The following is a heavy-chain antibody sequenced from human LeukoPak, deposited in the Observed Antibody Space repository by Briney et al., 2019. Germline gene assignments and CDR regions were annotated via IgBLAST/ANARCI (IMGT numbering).Heavy chain of an antibody. CDR2: ISGSGAST. J-gene: IGHJ4*02. CDR3: AKAHIYGCKSGAFDY. CDR1: GFTFSSYA. D-gene: IGHD4-23*01. Sequence: GRSLRLSCAASGFTFSSYAMSWVRQAPGKGLEWVSAISGSGASTYCADSVKGGFTISRDNSKNTLYLQMNSLRAEDTAGYYCAKAHIYGCKSGAFDYWGQGTLVTVSS. V-gene: IGHV3-23*01.